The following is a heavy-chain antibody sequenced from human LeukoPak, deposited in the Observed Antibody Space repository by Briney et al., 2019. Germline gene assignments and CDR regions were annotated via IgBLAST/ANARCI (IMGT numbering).Heavy chain of an antibody. CDR3: ARRVGDYDILTGYYTYYFDY. J-gene: IGHJ4*02. D-gene: IGHD3-9*01. V-gene: IGHV4-59*08. Sequence: PSETLSLTCTVSGGSISSYYWSWIRQPPGKGLEWIGYIYYSGSTNYNPSLKSRVTISVDTSKNQFSLKLSSVTAADTAVYYCARRVGDYDILTGYYTYYFDYWGQGTLVTVSS. CDR2: IYYSGST. CDR1: GGSISSYY.